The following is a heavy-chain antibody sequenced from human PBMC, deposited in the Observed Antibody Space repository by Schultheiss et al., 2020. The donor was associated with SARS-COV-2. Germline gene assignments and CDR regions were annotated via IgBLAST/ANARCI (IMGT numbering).Heavy chain of an antibody. CDR2: IYYSGST. Sequence: SETLSLTCAVSGGSISSSNWWSWIRQPPGKGLEWIGYIYYSGSTYYNPSLKSRVTISVDTSKNQFSLKLTSLTAADTAIYYCARGNDFVYFFDSWGQGTLVTVSS. V-gene: IGHV4-30-4*01. CDR1: GGSISSSNW. CDR3: ARGNDFVYFFDS. J-gene: IGHJ4*02. D-gene: IGHD3-3*01.